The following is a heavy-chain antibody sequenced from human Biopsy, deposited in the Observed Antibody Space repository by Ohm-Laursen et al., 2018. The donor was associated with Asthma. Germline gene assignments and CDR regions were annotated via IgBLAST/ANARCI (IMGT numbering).Heavy chain of an antibody. J-gene: IGHJ3*02. D-gene: IGHD1-1*01. CDR1: GFSFSNFA. V-gene: IGHV3-30*01. CDR3: VRDGTDDAFDI. Sequence: SLRLSCSASGFSFSNFAIHWVRQAPGKGLEWVGVISKDASTQDYADSVKGRFTRARDNSKNTLDLQMNSLREEDTAVYYCVRDGTDDAFDIWGQGTVVSVSS. CDR2: ISKDASTQ.